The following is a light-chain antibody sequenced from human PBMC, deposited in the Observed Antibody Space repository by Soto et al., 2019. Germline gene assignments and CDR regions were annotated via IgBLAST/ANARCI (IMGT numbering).Light chain of an antibody. Sequence: QSVLTQPPSASGPPGQRVTISCSGSSSNIGSNYVYWYQQLPGTAPKLLIYRNNQRPSGVPDRFSGSKSGTSASLAISGLRSEDEADYYCAAWDDSLSAFVFGGGTKLTVL. J-gene: IGLJ3*02. CDR3: AAWDDSLSAFV. CDR1: SSNIGSNY. V-gene: IGLV1-47*01. CDR2: RNN.